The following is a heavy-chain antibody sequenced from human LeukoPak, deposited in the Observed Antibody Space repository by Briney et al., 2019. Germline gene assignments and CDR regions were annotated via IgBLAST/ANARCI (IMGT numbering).Heavy chain of an antibody. D-gene: IGHD6-6*01. J-gene: IGHJ5*02. CDR2: INHSGST. CDR3: ARGGRGAARPPIRRFEP. CDR1: CGSFSGYY. Sequence: SETLSLTCAVYCGSFSGYYWIWIRQPPARGLECIGEINHSGSTNYNPSLKRRVTISVGTSKKQFSLRLDSVTASYTALYYWARGGRGAARPPIRRFEPRGQGNLVTVSS. V-gene: IGHV4-34*01.